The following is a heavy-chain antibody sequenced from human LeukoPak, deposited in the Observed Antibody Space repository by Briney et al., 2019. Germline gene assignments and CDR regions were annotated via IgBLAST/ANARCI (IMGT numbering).Heavy chain of an antibody. D-gene: IGHD6-6*01. V-gene: IGHV3-23*01. J-gene: IGHJ4*02. CDR3: AKDSRSSSSNPDY. CDR1: GFTFSDYA. Sequence: PGGSLRLSRAASGFTFSDYAMTWVRRAPGKGLEWVLAISGSGGSTYYADSVKGRFSISRDSSKNTLYLRMNSLRAEDSAIYYCAKDSRSSSSNPDYWGQGTLVTVSS. CDR2: ISGSGGST.